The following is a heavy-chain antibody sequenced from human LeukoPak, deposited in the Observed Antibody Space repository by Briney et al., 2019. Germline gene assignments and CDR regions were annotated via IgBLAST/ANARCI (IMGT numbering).Heavy chain of an antibody. CDR3: ARGRSGSSGWYGADY. V-gene: IGHV1-2*04. CDR1: GYTFTSYY. CDR2: INPNSGGT. Sequence: GASVKVSCKASGYTFTSYYMHWVRQAPGQGLEWMGWINPNSGGTQYSQKFQGSVTMTRDTSINTVYMDLNRLNSGDTAIYYCARGRSGSSGWYGADYWGQGTLVTVSS. J-gene: IGHJ4*02. D-gene: IGHD6-19*01.